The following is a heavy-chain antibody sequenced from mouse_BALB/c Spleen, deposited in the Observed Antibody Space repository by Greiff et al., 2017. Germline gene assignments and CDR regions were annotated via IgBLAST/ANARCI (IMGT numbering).Heavy chain of an antibody. CDR2: INPSSGYT. J-gene: IGHJ3*01. CDR1: GYTFTSYT. Sequence: VQLQQPGAELVKPGASVKLSCKASGYTFTSYTMHWVKQRPGQGLEWIGYINPSSGYTEYNQKFKDKTTLTADKSSSTAYMQLSSLTSEDSAVYYCARSYGNYVAWFAYWGQGTLVTVSA. D-gene: IGHD2-1*01. V-gene: IGHV1-4*02. CDR3: ARSYGNYVAWFAY.